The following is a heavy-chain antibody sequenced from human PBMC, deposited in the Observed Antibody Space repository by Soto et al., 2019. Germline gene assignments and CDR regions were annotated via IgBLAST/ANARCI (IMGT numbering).Heavy chain of an antibody. CDR3: AKDGATRYCGRSSCHTAGAY. Sequence: QVQLVESGGGVVQPGRSLRLSCAGSGFTFSNYGLHWVRQAPGKGLEWVAVISYDGSHTYYADSVKGRFTISRDNSNNMLYLQMDSLRAEDTAVYYCAKDGATRYCGRSSCHTAGAYWAQGTLVTVSS. D-gene: IGHD2-15*01. CDR1: GFTFSNYG. CDR2: ISYDGSHT. J-gene: IGHJ4*02. V-gene: IGHV3-30*18.